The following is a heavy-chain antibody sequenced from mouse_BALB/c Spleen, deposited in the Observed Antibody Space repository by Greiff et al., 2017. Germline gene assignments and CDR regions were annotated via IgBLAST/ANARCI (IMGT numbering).Heavy chain of an antibody. D-gene: IGHD2-1*01. CDR3: ARFYGNFAY. CDR1: GYTFSSYW. CDR2: ILPGSGST. V-gene: IGHV1-9*01. Sequence: QVQLKQSGAELMKPGASVKISCKATGYTFSSYWIEWVKQRPGHGLEWIGEILPGSGSTNYNEKFKGKATFTADTSSNTAYMQLSSLTSEDSAVYYCARFYGNFAYWGQGTLVTVSA. J-gene: IGHJ3*01.